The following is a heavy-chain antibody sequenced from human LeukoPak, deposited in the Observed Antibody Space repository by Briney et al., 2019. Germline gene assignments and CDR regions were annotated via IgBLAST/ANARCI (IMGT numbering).Heavy chain of an antibody. Sequence: ASVKVSCKASGYTFTSYGFSWVRQAPGQGLEWMGWISVYTGNTNYAQKFQDRVILTTDTSTTTAYMELRSLRSADTAVYYCARDIENHSPSGAYFDSWGQGTLVTVSS. CDR3: ARDIENHSPSGAYFDS. D-gene: IGHD3-10*01. J-gene: IGHJ4*02. CDR2: ISVYTGNT. V-gene: IGHV1-18*01. CDR1: GYTFTSYG.